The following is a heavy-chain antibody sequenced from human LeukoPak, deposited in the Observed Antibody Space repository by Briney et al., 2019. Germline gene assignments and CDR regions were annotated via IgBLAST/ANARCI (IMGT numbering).Heavy chain of an antibody. CDR1: GFSLSTSGVG. CDR3: AHRKGY. CDR2: ISWHDDK. Sequence: ESGPTLVNPTQTLTLTCTFSGFSLSTSGVGVGWIRQPPGKALEWLELISWHDDKRYSPSLRSRLTITKDTSTNQVALTLTNMDAVDTATYYCAHRKGYWGQGTLVTVSS. V-gene: IGHV2-5*01. J-gene: IGHJ4*02.